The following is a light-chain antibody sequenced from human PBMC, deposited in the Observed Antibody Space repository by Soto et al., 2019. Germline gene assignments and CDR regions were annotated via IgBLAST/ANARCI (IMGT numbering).Light chain of an antibody. CDR1: SSDVGGHNS. J-gene: IGLJ1*01. CDR3: SSYTSSSNLV. V-gene: IGLV2-14*01. CDR2: DVV. Sequence: QSVLTQPASVSGSPGQSITISCTGSSSDVGGHNSVAWYQHNPGKAPKLMIYDVVSRPSGVSSRFSGSRSGNTASLSISGLQAQDEADYYCSSYTSSSNLVLGNGTKVTVL.